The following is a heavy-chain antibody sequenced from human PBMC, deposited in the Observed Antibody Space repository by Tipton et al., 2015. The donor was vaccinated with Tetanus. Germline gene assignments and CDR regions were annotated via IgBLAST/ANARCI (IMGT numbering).Heavy chain of an antibody. CDR3: ARVFVGVYAFDI. J-gene: IGHJ3*02. CDR1: GGSISSSNW. D-gene: IGHD1-26*01. CDR2: IYHSGST. Sequence: TLSLTCAVSGGSISSSNWWSWVRQPPGKGLEWIGEIYHSGSTNYNPSLKSRVTISVDKSKNQFSLKLSSVIAAETAVYYCARVFVGVYAFDIWGQGTMVTVSS. V-gene: IGHV4-4*02.